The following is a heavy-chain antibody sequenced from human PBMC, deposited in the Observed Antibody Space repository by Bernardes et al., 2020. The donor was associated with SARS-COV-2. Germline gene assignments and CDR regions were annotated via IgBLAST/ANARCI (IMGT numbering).Heavy chain of an antibody. CDR2: RYRDGST. CDR1: GDSIRNSDYY. V-gene: IGHV4-39*01. D-gene: IGHD3-9*01. CDR3: ARHVYSYDITGGMDV. J-gene: IGHJ6*02. Sequence: SETLSLTCSVAGDSIRNSDYYWGWIRRPPGKGLEWIGSRYRDGSTYYDPSLKSRVTISADTSKNQFSLKLTSVTSTDTAVYFCARHVYSYDITGGMDVWGQGTTVTVSS.